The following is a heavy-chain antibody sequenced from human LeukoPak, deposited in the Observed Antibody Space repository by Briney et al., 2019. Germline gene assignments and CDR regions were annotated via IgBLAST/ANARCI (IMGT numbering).Heavy chain of an antibody. Sequence: PGGSLRLSCAASGFTFSSYNMNWVRQAPGKGPEWISYIRSTSNTMYYADSVKGRFTISRDNAKNSLYLQMNSLRAEDTAVYYCATESGTYSGTCFDYWGQGTLVTVSS. J-gene: IGHJ4*02. CDR1: GFTFSSYN. CDR2: IRSTSNTM. V-gene: IGHV3-48*01. D-gene: IGHD1-26*01. CDR3: ATESGTYSGTCFDY.